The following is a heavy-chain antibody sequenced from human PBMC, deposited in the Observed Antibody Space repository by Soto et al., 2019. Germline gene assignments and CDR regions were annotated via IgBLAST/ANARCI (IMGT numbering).Heavy chain of an antibody. CDR3: VTDVKDYDFWSGSKSPYYHYYYGLDV. Sequence: AASVKVSCKASGYTFTSYDINWVRQAPGQGLEWMGGIIPIFGAANYAQKFQGRVTITADESTSTAHMELSSLRSEDTAVYYCVTDVKDYDFWSGSKSPYYHYYYGLDVWGQGTPVTVSS. CDR2: IIPIFGAA. D-gene: IGHD3-3*01. CDR1: GYTFTSYD. J-gene: IGHJ6*02. V-gene: IGHV1-69*13.